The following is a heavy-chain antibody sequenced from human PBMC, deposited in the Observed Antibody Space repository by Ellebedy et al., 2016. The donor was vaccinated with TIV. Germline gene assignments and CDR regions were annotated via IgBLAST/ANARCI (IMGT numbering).Heavy chain of an antibody. D-gene: IGHD6-19*01. V-gene: IGHV3-23*01. CDR2: ISGSGGST. CDR3: AKDSGSGLDY. Sequence: GESLKISXAASGFTFSSYAMSWVRQAPGKGLEWVSAISGSGGSTYYADSVKGRFTISRDNSKNTLYLQMNSLRAEDTAVYYCAKDSGSGLDYWGQGTLVTVSS. J-gene: IGHJ4*02. CDR1: GFTFSSYA.